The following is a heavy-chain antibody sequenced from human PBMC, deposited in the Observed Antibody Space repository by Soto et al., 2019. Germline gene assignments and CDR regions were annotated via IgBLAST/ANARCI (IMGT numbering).Heavy chain of an antibody. J-gene: IGHJ4*02. CDR3: AKDLYSSGWYADY. Sequence: PGGSLRVSCAASGFTFSSYAMSWVRQAPGKGLEWVSGISGSGDSTYYADSVKGRCTISRDNSKNTLYLQMNSLRAEDTAVYYCAKDLYSSGWYADYWGQGTLVTVSS. CDR2: ISGSGDST. V-gene: IGHV3-23*01. CDR1: GFTFSSYA. D-gene: IGHD6-19*01.